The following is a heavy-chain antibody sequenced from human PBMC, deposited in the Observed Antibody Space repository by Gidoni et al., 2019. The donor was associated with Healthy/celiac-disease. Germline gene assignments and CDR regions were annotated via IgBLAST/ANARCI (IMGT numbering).Heavy chain of an antibody. CDR1: GGPVSSYA. CDR2: IIPIFGTA. V-gene: IGHV1-69*01. J-gene: IGHJ6*02. Sequence: QVQLVQSGAEVKKPGSSVKVSCKASGGPVSSYAISWVRQAPGQGLEWMGGIIPIFGTANYAQKFQGRVTITADESTSTAYMELSSLRSEDTAVYYCARGYCSGGSCYYYYYYYGMDVWGQGTTVTVSS. D-gene: IGHD2-15*01. CDR3: ARGYCSGGSCYYYYYYYGMDV.